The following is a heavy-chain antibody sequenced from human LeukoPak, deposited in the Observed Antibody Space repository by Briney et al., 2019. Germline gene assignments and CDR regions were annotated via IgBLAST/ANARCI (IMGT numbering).Heavy chain of an antibody. CDR2: IWHDGSAE. D-gene: IGHD6-19*01. Sequence: GGSLRLSCATSGFIFSSYGMYWVRQAPGKGLEWVAVIWHDGSAEFYADSVKGRFSISRDDSKNTVYLQMNSLRAEDTALYYCAKDNRGGWSGYFDYWGQEVLVTVSS. J-gene: IGHJ4*02. CDR3: AKDNRGGWSGYFDY. CDR1: GFIFSSYG. V-gene: IGHV3-33*06.